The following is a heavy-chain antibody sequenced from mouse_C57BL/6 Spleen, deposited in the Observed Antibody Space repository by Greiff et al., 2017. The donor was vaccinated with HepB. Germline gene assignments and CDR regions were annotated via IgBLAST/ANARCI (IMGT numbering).Heavy chain of an antibody. CDR2: ISDGGSYT. Sequence: EVKLMESGGGLVKPGGSLKLSCAASGFTFSSYAMSWVRQTPEKRLEWVATISDGGSYTYYPDNVKGRFTISRDNAKNNLYLQMSHLKSEDTAMYYCARDRGNYLFAYWGQGTLVTVSA. CDR3: ARDRGNYLFAY. J-gene: IGHJ3*01. D-gene: IGHD2-1*01. V-gene: IGHV5-4*01. CDR1: GFTFSSYA.